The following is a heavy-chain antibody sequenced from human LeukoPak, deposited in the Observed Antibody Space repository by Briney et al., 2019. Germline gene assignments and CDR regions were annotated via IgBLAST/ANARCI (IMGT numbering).Heavy chain of an antibody. CDR2: ITGSGGST. CDR3: AKGYYDYVWGSYYFDY. V-gene: IGHV3-23*01. J-gene: IGHJ4*02. D-gene: IGHD3-16*01. CDR1: GFTFSSYA. Sequence: GGSLRLSCAASGFTFSSYAMSWVRQAPGKGLEWVSAITGSGGSTYYADSVKGRFTISRDNSKNTLYLQMNSLRAEDTAVCYCAKGYYDYVWGSYYFDYWGQGILVTVSS.